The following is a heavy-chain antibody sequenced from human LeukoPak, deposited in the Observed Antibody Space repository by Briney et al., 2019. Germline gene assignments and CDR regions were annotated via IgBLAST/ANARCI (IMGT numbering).Heavy chain of an antibody. CDR2: TYYRSKWYN. V-gene: IGHV6-1*01. D-gene: IGHD2-8*01. Sequence: SETLLLTCAISGDSVSSNSAGWNWIRQSPSRGLEWLGRTYYRSKWYNDDAVSVKSRITINPDTAKTQFSLQLKSVTPEDRAVYYCARVYQGVSLFNGIDYWGEGTLVTLSS. CDR3: ARVYQGVSLFNGIDY. J-gene: IGHJ4*02. CDR1: GDSVSSNSAG.